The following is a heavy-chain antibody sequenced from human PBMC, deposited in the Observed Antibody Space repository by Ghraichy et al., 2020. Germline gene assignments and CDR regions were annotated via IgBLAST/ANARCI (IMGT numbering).Heavy chain of an antibody. CDR1: GYTFTSYD. V-gene: IGHV1-8*01. Sequence: ASVKVSCKASGYTFTSYDINWVRQATGQGLEWMGWMNPNSGNTGYAQKFQGRVTMTRNTSISTAYMELSSLRSEDTAVYYCLALYDSSAIASTYYFDYWGQGTLVTVSS. J-gene: IGHJ4*02. CDR3: LALYDSSAIASTYYFDY. CDR2: MNPNSGNT. D-gene: IGHD3-22*01.